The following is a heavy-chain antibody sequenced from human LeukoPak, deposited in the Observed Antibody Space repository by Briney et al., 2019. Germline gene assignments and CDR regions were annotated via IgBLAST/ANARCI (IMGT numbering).Heavy chain of an antibody. CDR2: IRYDGSNE. CDR3: ARRSGIAVAGAFDY. CDR1: GLTFSSYG. J-gene: IGHJ4*02. Sequence: GGSLRLSCAASGLTFSSYGMHWVRQAPGKGLGWVSFIRYDGSNEYYADSVRGRFTISRDNSKNTRYLQMNSLKAEDTAVYYCARRSGIAVAGAFDYWGQGTLVTVSS. D-gene: IGHD6-19*01. V-gene: IGHV3-30*02.